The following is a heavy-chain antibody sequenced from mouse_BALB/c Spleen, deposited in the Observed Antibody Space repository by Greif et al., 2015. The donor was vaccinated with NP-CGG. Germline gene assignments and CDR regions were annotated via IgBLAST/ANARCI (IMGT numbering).Heavy chain of an antibody. J-gene: IGHJ2*01. Sequence: VQLQQSGAELVRPGTSVKISCKASGYTFTNYWLGWVKQRPGYGLEWIGDIYPGGGYTNYNEKFKGKATLTADTSSSTAYMQLSSLTSEDSAVYFCARGGGNYAYYFDYWGQGTTLTVSS. CDR2: IYPGGGYT. V-gene: IGHV1-63*02. CDR1: GYTFTNYW. D-gene: IGHD2-1*01. CDR3: ARGGGNYAYYFDY.